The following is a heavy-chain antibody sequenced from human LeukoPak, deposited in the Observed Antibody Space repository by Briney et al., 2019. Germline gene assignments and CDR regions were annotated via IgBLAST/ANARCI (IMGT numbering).Heavy chain of an antibody. CDR1: GFTFSSYG. D-gene: IGHD3-16*01. CDR3: AKDSDRGFFDY. Sequence: GGSLRLSCAASGFTFSSYGMHWVRQAPGKGLEWVAVISYDGSNKYYADSVKGRFSISRDNSKNTLYLQMNSQRAEDTAVYYCAKDSDRGFFDYWGQGALVTVSS. J-gene: IGHJ4*02. V-gene: IGHV3-30*18. CDR2: ISYDGSNK.